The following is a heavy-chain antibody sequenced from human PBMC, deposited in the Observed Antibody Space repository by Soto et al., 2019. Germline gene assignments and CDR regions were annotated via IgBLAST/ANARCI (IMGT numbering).Heavy chain of an antibody. CDR1: GYTLTSSY. V-gene: IGHV1-46*01. CDR2: INPSGGST. CDR3: ARDESVWVTKARFDY. D-gene: IGHD4-17*01. Sequence: QVQLVQSGAGVKKPGAPLKVSCKAPGYTLTSSYMNWVRKAPGQGFEWMGIINPSGGSTSYAQKFQGRVTMTRDTSTSTVYMELSSLRSEDTAVYYCARDESVWVTKARFDYWGQGTLVTVSS. J-gene: IGHJ4*02.